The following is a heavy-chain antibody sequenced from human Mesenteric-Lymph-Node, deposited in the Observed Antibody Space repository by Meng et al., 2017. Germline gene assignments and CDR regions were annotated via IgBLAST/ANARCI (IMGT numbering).Heavy chain of an antibody. V-gene: IGHV3-74*03. CDR3: TNDRLNH. CDR2: IDPDGSDP. CDR1: EFSFTDHW. J-gene: IGHJ4*02. Sequence: GESLKISCTASEFSFTDHWMHWVRQGPGKGPVWVSRIDPDGSDPTYADSVKGRFTISRDNAKNTVYLQMNSLRAEDSALYYCTNDRLNHWGQGALVTVSS. D-gene: IGHD1-1*01.